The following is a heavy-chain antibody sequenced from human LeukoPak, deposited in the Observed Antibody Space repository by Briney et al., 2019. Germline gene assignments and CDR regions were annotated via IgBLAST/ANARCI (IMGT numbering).Heavy chain of an antibody. Sequence: GESLKISCKGSGYSFTNYWIGWVRQMPGKGLEWMGIIYPGDSDTRYIPSFQGQVTISADKSINTAFLHLHGLNTSDTSIDYCATTASRYFDWFDYWGQGTLVTVSS. D-gene: IGHD3-9*01. J-gene: IGHJ4*02. CDR3: ATTASRYFDWFDY. CDR2: IYPGDSDT. CDR1: GYSFTNYW. V-gene: IGHV5-51*01.